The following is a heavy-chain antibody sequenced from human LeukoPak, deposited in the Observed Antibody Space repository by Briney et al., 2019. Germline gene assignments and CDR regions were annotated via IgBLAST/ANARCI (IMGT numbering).Heavy chain of an antibody. Sequence: GRSLRLSCAASGFTFDDYAMHWVRQAPGKGLEWVSYITWNSGIKGYADSVKGRFTISRDNAKNSLILQMNSLRVEDTALYYCAKLGGAFDIWAKGQWSSFLQ. CDR1: GFTFDDYA. J-gene: IGHJ3*02. D-gene: IGHD3-16*01. V-gene: IGHV3-9*01. CDR3: AKLGGAFDI. CDR2: ITWNSGIK.